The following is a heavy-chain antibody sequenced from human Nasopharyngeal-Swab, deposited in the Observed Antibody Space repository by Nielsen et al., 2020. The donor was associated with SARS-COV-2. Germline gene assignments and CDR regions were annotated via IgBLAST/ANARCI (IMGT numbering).Heavy chain of an antibody. J-gene: IGHJ2*01. V-gene: IGHV3-48*01. CDR3: ARDLSLNFDL. CDR1: GFTFGDYS. Sequence: GGSLRLSCAASGFTFGDYSMHWVRQAPGKGREGVSYLSRGSTIFYADSVKGRFTISRDSAKTSLYLQMNSLRAEDTAVYYCARDLSLNFDLWGRGTLVTVSS. D-gene: IGHD3-10*01. CDR2: LSRGSTI.